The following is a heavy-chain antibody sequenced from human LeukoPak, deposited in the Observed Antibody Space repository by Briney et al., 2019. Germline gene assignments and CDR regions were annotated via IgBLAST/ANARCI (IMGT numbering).Heavy chain of an antibody. CDR1: GFTFSSYW. CDR2: INSDGSST. Sequence: SGGSLRLSCAASGFTFSSYWMHWVRQAPGKGLVWVSRINSDGSSTSYADSVKGRFTISRDNAKNTLYLQMNGLRAEDTAVYYCARQRGSGCLDYWGQGTLVTVSS. V-gene: IGHV3-74*01. D-gene: IGHD6-19*01. CDR3: ARQRGSGCLDY. J-gene: IGHJ4*02.